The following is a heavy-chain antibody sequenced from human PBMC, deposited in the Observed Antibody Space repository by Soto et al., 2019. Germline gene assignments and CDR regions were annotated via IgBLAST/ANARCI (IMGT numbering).Heavy chain of an antibody. CDR1: GGTFSGYS. D-gene: IGHD3-10*01. CDR3: ARERWFGETANYYNGMDV. V-gene: IGHV1-69*04. CDR2: IIPLLSIS. Sequence: QVQLVQSGAEVKKPGSSVKVSCKTSGGTFSGYSISWVRQAPGQGLEWMGRIIPLLSISNYAQSFQGRVTINADQSTGTGYMELSSLRSEDTAVYYCARERWFGETANYYNGMDVWGQGTTVTVSS. J-gene: IGHJ6*02.